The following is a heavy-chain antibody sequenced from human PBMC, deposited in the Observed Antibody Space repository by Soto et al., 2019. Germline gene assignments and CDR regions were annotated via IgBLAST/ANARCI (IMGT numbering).Heavy chain of an antibody. CDR1: GFLFTSYA. J-gene: IGHJ6*02. V-gene: IGHV3-23*01. Sequence: GGSVRLSCAASGFLFTSYAIAWVRQAPGRGLEWVSTLSSNGGTTYYADSVKGRFTISRDNSKNTLYLQMNSLRAEDTAVYYCAKVNNNYHYDMDVWGQGTTVTVSS. CDR3: AKVNNNYHYDMDV. CDR2: LSSNGGTT.